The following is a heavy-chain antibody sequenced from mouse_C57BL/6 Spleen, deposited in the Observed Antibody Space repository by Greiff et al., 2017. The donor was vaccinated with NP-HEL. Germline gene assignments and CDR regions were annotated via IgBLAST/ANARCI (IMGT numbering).Heavy chain of an antibody. J-gene: IGHJ1*03. CDR1: GYTFTDYE. V-gene: IGHV1-15*01. CDR2: IDPETGGT. CDR3: TRYGNYVYFDV. Sequence: VQLQQSGAELVRPGASVTLSCKASGYTFTDYEMHWVKQTPVHGLEWIGAIDPETGGTAYNQKFKGKAILTADKSSSTAYMELRSLTSEDSAVYYCTRYGNYVYFDVWGTGTTVTVSS. D-gene: IGHD2-1*01.